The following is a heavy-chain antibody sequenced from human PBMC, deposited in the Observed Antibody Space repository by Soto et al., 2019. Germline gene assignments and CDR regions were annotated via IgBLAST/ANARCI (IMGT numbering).Heavy chain of an antibody. Sequence: SVKVSCKASGGTFSSYAISWVRQAPGQGLEWMGGIIPIFGTANYAQKFQGRVTITADESTSTAYMELSSLRSEDTAVYYCARVAGNNYYYYGMDVWGQGTTVTVSS. J-gene: IGHJ6*02. D-gene: IGHD6-19*01. CDR2: IIPIFGTA. V-gene: IGHV1-69*13. CDR3: ARVAGNNYYYYGMDV. CDR1: GGTFSSYA.